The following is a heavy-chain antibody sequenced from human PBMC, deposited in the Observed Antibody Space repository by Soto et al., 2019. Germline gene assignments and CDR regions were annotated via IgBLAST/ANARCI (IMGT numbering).Heavy chain of an antibody. Sequence: GGSLRLSCAASGFTFSSYGMHWVRQAPGKGLEWLAVISYDGSNKYYADSVKGRFTISRDNSKNTLYLQMNSLRAEDTAVYYCAKALLWFGDLNGRYFDYWGQGTLVTVSS. V-gene: IGHV3-30*18. J-gene: IGHJ4*02. CDR2: ISYDGSNK. CDR1: GFTFSSYG. D-gene: IGHD3-10*01. CDR3: AKALLWFGDLNGRYFDY.